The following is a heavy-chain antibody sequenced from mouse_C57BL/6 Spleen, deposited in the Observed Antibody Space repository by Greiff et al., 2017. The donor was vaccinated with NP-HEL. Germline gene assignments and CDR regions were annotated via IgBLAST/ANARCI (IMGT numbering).Heavy chain of an antibody. CDR2: INPNNGGT. D-gene: IGHD1-1*01. Sequence: EVQLQQSGPELVKPGASVKISCKASGYTFTDYYMHWVKQSPGKSLEWIGDINPNNGGTSYNQKFKGKATLTVDKSSSTAYMELRSLTSEDSAVYDCARRGYYGRMDYWGQGTSVTVSS. CDR3: ARRGYYGRMDY. CDR1: GYTFTDYY. J-gene: IGHJ4*01. V-gene: IGHV1-26*01.